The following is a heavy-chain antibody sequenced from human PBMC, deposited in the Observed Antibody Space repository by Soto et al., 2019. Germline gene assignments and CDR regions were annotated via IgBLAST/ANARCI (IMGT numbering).Heavy chain of an antibody. Sequence: SETLSLTCTVSGGSISSGGYYWSWIRQHPGKGLEWIGYIYYSGSTYYNPSLKSRVTISVDTSKNQFSLKLSSVTAADTAVYYCARGGDHYGFISYFQHWGQGTLVTVSS. D-gene: IGHD3-10*01. J-gene: IGHJ1*01. CDR2: IYYSGST. V-gene: IGHV4-31*03. CDR3: ARGGDHYGFISYFQH. CDR1: GGSISSGGYY.